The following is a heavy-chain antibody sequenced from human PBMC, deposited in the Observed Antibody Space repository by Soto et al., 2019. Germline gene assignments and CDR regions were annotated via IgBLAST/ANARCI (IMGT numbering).Heavy chain of an antibody. Sequence: QVQLVQSGAEVKKPGASVKVSCKASGYSFTDYHIHWVRQAPGQGLKWLGRINPKSGGTSTAQKFQGWVTMTTDTSISTASMELTRLTSDATAIYSCARGDSPDCSNGVCSFFYNHDMDVWGQGTTVTVSS. V-gene: IGHV1-2*04. D-gene: IGHD2-8*01. CDR3: ARGDSPDCSNGVCSFFYNHDMDV. CDR1: GYSFTDYH. CDR2: INPKSGGT. J-gene: IGHJ6*02.